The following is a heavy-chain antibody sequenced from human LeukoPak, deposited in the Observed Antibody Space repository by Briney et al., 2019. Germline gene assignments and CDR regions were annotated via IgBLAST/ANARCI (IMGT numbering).Heavy chain of an antibody. CDR2: IYYSGST. CDR3: ARVNWGAYYYYYYMDV. V-gene: IGHV4-59*11. J-gene: IGHJ6*03. CDR1: GGSISSHY. D-gene: IGHD7-27*01. Sequence: PSETLSLTCTVSGGSISSHYWSWIRQPPGKGLEWIGYIYYSGSTNYNPSLKSRVTISVDTSKNQFSLKLSSVTAADTAVYYCARVNWGAYYYYYYMDVWGKGTTVNVSS.